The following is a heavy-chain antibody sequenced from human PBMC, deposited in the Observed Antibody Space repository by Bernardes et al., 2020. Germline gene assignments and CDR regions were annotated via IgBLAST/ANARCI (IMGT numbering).Heavy chain of an antibody. V-gene: IGHV3-7*04. J-gene: IGHJ4*02. D-gene: IGHD2-21*01. CDR2: IKQDGSEE. CDR3: AGGYSYSPVADY. Sequence: GGSLRLSCGASGLTISTYWMSWVRQAPGKGLELVANIKQDGSEENYVDSGKGRFTIFRDNAENSVYLQMNSLRADDTAVYYWAGGYSYSPVADYWGQGTLVTVSS. CDR1: GLTISTYW.